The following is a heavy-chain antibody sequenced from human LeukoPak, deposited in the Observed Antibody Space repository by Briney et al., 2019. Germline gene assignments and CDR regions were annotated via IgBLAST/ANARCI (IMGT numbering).Heavy chain of an antibody. J-gene: IGHJ4*02. Sequence: SETLSLTCAVYGGSFSGYYWSWIRQPPGKGLEWIGEINHSGSTNYNPSLKSRVTISVDTSKNQFSLKLSSVTAADTAVYYCAIRQVTYYYDSSGYPPLYWGQGTLVTVSS. D-gene: IGHD3-22*01. V-gene: IGHV4-34*01. CDR1: GGSFSGYY. CDR2: INHSGST. CDR3: AIRQVTYYYDSSGYPPLY.